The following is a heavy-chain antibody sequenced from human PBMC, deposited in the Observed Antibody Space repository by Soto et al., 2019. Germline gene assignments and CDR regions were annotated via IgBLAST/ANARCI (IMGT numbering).Heavy chain of an antibody. D-gene: IGHD2-15*01. CDR2: ISYDGSNK. CDR1: GFTFSSYG. CDR3: ANDGGVVVVAAPSYYFDY. V-gene: IGHV3-30*18. Sequence: QVQLVESGGGVVQPGRSLRLSCAASGFTFSSYGMHWVRQAPGKGLEWVAVISYDGSNKYYADSVKGRFTISRDNSKNSLYLHMNSLRAEDTAVYYWANDGGVVVVAAPSYYFDYWGQGTLVTVSS. J-gene: IGHJ4*02.